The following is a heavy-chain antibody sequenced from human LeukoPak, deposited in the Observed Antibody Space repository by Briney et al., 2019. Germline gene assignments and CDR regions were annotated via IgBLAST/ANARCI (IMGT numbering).Heavy chain of an antibody. CDR1: DGSITNYD. D-gene: IGHD4-11*01. CDR3: ARMTVTTPFDY. CDR2: VHYSGTA. Sequence: SETLSLTCTVPDGSITNYDWSWVRQPPGKGLEFIGHVHYSGTANYNPSLRSRVTISIDTSKKHFFLKLSSVTAADTAVYYCARMTVTTPFDYWGQGTLATVSS. J-gene: IGHJ4*02. V-gene: IGHV4-59*08.